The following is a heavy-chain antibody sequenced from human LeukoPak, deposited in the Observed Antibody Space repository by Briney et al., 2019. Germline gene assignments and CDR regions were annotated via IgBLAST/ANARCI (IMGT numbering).Heavy chain of an antibody. J-gene: IGHJ4*02. CDR2: IYPGDSDT. CDR3: ARSSDYVFDY. V-gene: IGHV5-51*01. CDR1: GYSFTTSW. Sequence: GESLKISCKASGYSFTTSWTGWVRQMPGKGLEWRGVIYPGDSDTRYSPSFQGQVTISADKSISTAYLQWSSLKASDTAMYYCARSSDYVFDYCGQGTLVTVSS. D-gene: IGHD4-17*01.